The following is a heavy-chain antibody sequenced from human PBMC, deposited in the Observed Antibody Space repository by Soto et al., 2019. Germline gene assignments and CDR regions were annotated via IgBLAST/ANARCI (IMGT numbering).Heavy chain of an antibody. V-gene: IGHV1-3*01. CDR2: INAGNGNT. D-gene: IGHD6-13*01. Sequence: ASVKVSRKASGYTFTSYAMHWVRQAPGQRLEWMGWINAGNGNTKYSQKFQGRVTITRDTSASTAYMELSSLRSEDTAVYYCAREAAAGPRGDYWGQGTLVTVSS. CDR3: AREAAAGPRGDY. J-gene: IGHJ4*02. CDR1: GYTFTSYA.